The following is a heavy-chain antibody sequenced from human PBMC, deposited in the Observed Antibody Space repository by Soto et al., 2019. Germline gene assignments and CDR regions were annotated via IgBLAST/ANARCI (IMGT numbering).Heavy chain of an antibody. V-gene: IGHV1-69*01. J-gene: IGHJ5*02. D-gene: IGHD3-10*01. CDR1: GGTFSSYA. CDR2: LIPIFGTA. CDR3: ARGVVLLWFGDHPKQNWFDP. Sequence: QVQLVQSGAEVKKPGSSVKVSCKASGGTFSSYAISWVRQAPGQGLEWMGGLIPIFGTANYAQKFQGRVTIPADESTSTAYMELSSLRSEDTAVYYCARGVVLLWFGDHPKQNWFDPWGQGTLVTVSS.